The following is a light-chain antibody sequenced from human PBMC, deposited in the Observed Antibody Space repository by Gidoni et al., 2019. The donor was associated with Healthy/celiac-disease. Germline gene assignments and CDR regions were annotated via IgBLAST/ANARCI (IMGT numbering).Light chain of an antibody. V-gene: IGKV1-5*03. Sequence: DLQMTQSPSTLSASVGDRVTITCRASQSISSWLAWYQQKPGKAPKLLIYKASSLESGVPSRCSGSGSGTEFTLTISSLQPDDFATYCCQQYNSYSTWTFGQGTKVEIK. CDR1: QSISSW. CDR2: KAS. CDR3: QQYNSYSTWT. J-gene: IGKJ1*01.